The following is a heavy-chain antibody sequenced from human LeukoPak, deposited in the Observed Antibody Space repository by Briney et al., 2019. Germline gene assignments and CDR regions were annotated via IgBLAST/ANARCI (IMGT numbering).Heavy chain of an antibody. Sequence: SETLSPTCTVSGGSISSDYLSWIRQPPGKGLEWIGYINYSGSTNYNPSLKSRVTISVDTSKNQFSLKLSSVTAADTAVYYCARHRPGERRFDPWGQGTLVTVSS. CDR1: GGSISSDY. V-gene: IGHV4-59*08. J-gene: IGHJ5*02. CDR2: INYSGST. CDR3: ARHRPGERRFDP. D-gene: IGHD3-16*01.